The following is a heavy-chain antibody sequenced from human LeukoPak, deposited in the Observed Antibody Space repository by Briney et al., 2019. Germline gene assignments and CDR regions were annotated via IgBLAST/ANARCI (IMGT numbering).Heavy chain of an antibody. J-gene: IGHJ4*02. CDR3: ASEGLNYYGSGSYYNSFDY. D-gene: IGHD3-10*01. V-gene: IGHV1-18*01. CDR2: ISAYNGNT. CDR1: GYTFTSYG. Sequence: ASVKVSCKASGYTFTSYGISWVRQAPGQGLEWMGWISAYNGNTNYAQKLQGRVTMTTDTSTSTAYMELRSLRSDDTAVYYCASEGLNYYGSGSYYNSFDYWGQGTLVTVSS.